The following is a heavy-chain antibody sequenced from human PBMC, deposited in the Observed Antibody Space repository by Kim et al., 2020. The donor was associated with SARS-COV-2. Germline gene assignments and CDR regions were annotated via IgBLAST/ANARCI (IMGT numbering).Heavy chain of an antibody. D-gene: IGHD5-12*01. CDR3: ARRAYSNNDYGGYFDF. J-gene: IGHJ4*02. Sequence: ASVKVSCKASGYIFTNYAIHWVRQAPGQTLEWVGWVNAGNGHTKYSQKFQDRVTITRDTSASTAYMELRSLRSGDTAMYFCARRAYSNNDYGGYFDFWGQGTLATVSS. V-gene: IGHV1-3*01. CDR2: VNAGNGHT. CDR1: GYIFTNYA.